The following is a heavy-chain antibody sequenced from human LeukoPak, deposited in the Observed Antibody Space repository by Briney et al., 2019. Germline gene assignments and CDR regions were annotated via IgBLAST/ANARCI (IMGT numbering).Heavy chain of an antibody. CDR2: IYYSGST. V-gene: IGHV4-59*01. CDR3: ARGYSGLRKYYYYYMDV. Sequence: SETLSLTCTVSGGSSSSYYWSWIQQPPGKVLEWIGYIYYSGSTNYNPSLKSRVTISVDTSKNQFSLKLSSVTAADTAVYYCARGYSGLRKYYYYYMDVWGKGTTVTVSS. D-gene: IGHD1-26*01. J-gene: IGHJ6*03. CDR1: GGSSSSYY.